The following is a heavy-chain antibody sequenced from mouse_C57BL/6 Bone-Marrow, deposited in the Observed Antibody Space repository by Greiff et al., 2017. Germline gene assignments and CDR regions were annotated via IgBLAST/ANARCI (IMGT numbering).Heavy chain of an antibody. CDR3: ARSRIYYDAMDY. Sequence: QVQLQQSGAELARPGASVKLSCKASGYTFTSYGISWVKQRTGQGLEWIGEIYPRSGNPYYNEKFKGKATLTADKSSSTAYMELRSLTSEDSAVYFCARSRIYYDAMDYWGQGTSVTVSS. J-gene: IGHJ4*01. CDR1: GYTFTSYG. D-gene: IGHD2-1*01. CDR2: IYPRSGNP. V-gene: IGHV1-81*01.